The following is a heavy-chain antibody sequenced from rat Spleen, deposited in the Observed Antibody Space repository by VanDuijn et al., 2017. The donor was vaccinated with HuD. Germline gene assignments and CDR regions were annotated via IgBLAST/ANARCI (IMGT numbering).Heavy chain of an antibody. CDR1: GFTFSGYW. CDR3: AKDMNYYSTYPFYVMGD. Sequence: EVQLVETGGGLVQPGGSLQLSCVASGFTFSGYWMYWIRQAPGEGLEWISFISPDGGSTYYPDSVKGRFTSSRDNAENTVYLQMNSLRSEDTATYYCAKDMNYYSTYPFYVMGDWGQGASVTVSS. CDR2: ISPDGGST. J-gene: IGHJ4*01. D-gene: IGHD1-2*01. V-gene: IGHV5-58*01.